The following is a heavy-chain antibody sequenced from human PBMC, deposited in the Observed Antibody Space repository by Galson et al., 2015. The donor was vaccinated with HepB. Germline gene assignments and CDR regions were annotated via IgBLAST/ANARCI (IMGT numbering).Heavy chain of an antibody. CDR2: MYYSGNT. V-gene: IGHV4-59*01. D-gene: IGHD3-16*01. CDR1: GDSITTYY. J-gene: IGHJ5*01. Sequence: SETLSLTCTVSGDSITTYYWSWIRQPPGKGLGWIGYMYYSGNTIYNSYLKSRLTISRDTSKNQFSLKLSSVTAADTAMYYCARVPFGVVMGWFDSWGQGTLVTVSS. CDR3: ARVPFGVVMGWFDS.